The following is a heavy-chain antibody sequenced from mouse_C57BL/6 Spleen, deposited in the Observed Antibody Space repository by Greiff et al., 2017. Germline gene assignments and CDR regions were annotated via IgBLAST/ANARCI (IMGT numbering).Heavy chain of an antibody. CDR2: IDPSDSET. J-gene: IGHJ3*01. Sequence: VQLQQPGAELVRPGSSVKMSCKASGYTFTSYWMHWVKQRPIQGLEWIGNIDPSDSETHYNQKFKDKATLTVDKSSSTAYMQLSSLTSEDSAVYYCARGGYDYDEFAYWGQGTLVTVSA. V-gene: IGHV1-52*01. D-gene: IGHD2-4*01. CDR3: ARGGYDYDEFAY. CDR1: GYTFTSYW.